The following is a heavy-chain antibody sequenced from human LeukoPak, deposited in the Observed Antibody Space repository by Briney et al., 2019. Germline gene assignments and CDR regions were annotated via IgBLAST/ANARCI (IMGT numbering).Heavy chain of an antibody. Sequence: PSETLSLTCAVYGGSFSGYYWSWIRQPPGKGLEWIGEINHSGSTNYNPSLKSRVTISVDTSKNQFSLKLSSVTAADTAVYYCARGMTGDYWGQRTLVTASS. CDR2: INHSGST. CDR1: GGSFSGYY. V-gene: IGHV4-34*01. CDR3: ARGMTGDY. J-gene: IGHJ4*02. D-gene: IGHD3-9*01.